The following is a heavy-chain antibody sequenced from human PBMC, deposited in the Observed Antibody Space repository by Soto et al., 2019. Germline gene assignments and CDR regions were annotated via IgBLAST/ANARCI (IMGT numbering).Heavy chain of an antibody. Sequence: EVQLVESGGGLVQPGKALRLSCAASGFTFSKYWMHWVRQAPGKGPVWVSYISGDGTTTDYADSVKGRFTISRDNAKNALYLQMDSLRVEDTAVYYCAIQDCTNDVCLEAAVTVGGALEYWGQGAHVTVTS. D-gene: IGHD2-8*01. CDR1: GFTFSKYW. CDR2: ISGDGTTT. V-gene: IGHV3-74*01. J-gene: IGHJ4*02. CDR3: AIQDCTNDVCLEAAVTVGGALEY.